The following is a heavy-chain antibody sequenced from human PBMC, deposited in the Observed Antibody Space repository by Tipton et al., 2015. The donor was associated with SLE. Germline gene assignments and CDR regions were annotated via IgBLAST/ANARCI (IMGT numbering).Heavy chain of an antibody. CDR2: IYRGDKI. Sequence: SLRLSCAASGFTFSSYSMNWVRQAPGKGLERVSVIYRGDKIYYADSVKGRFTISRDNSKNTLYLQMNSLRAEDTAVYYCARDSPSTTGGGGFDYWGQGTLVTVSS. V-gene: IGHV3-66*02. CDR1: GFTFSSYS. J-gene: IGHJ4*02. CDR3: ARDSPSTTGGGGFDY. D-gene: IGHD4-17*01.